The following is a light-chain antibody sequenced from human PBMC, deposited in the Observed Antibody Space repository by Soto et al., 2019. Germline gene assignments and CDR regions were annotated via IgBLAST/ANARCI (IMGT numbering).Light chain of an antibody. Sequence: DIVMTQSPLSLPVTRGEPASISFRSSQMLLHSNGYNYLDWYLQKPGQSPQLLIYLGSSRASGVPDRFSGGGSGTDFTLKISRVEAEDVGIYYCMQALQTPPTFGQGTKVDI. J-gene: IGKJ1*01. CDR3: MQALQTPPT. V-gene: IGKV2-28*01. CDR2: LGS. CDR1: QMLLHSNGYNY.